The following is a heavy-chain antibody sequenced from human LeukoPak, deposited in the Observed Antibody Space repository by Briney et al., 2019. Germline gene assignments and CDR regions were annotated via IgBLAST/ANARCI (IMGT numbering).Heavy chain of an antibody. CDR3: ARGPGRYDFWSGYPSGVYDY. CDR1: GYTFTSYY. Sequence: GASVKVSCKASGYTFTSYYMHWVRQAPGQGLEWMGLINPSGGSTSYAQKFQGRVTMTRDTSTSTVYMELSSLRSEDTAVYYCARGPGRYDFWSGYPSGVYDYWGQGTLVTVSS. J-gene: IGHJ4*02. V-gene: IGHV1-46*03. D-gene: IGHD3-3*01. CDR2: INPSGGST.